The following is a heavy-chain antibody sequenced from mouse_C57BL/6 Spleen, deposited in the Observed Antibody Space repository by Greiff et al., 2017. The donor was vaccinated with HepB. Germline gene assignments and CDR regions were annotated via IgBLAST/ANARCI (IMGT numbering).Heavy chain of an antibody. CDR1: GYTFTSYW. CDR2: IDPSDSET. J-gene: IGHJ4*01. CDR3: ARFSNYAMDY. Sequence: QVQLQQPGAELVRPGSSVKLSCKASGYTFTSYWMHWVKQRPIQGLEWIGNIDPSDSETHYNQKFKDKATLTVDKSSSTAYMHLSSLTSEDSAVYYCARFSNYAMDYWGQGTSVTVSS. V-gene: IGHV1-52*01. D-gene: IGHD1-1*01.